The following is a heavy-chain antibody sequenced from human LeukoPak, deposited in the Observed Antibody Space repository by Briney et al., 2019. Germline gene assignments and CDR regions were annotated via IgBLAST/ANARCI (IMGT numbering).Heavy chain of an antibody. J-gene: IGHJ3*02. CDR1: GFTFDDYA. V-gene: IGHV3-9*01. D-gene: IGHD3-22*01. CDR2: ISWNSGSI. CDR3: AKALIPNYDSSGYYYTDAFDI. Sequence: QSGGSLRLSCAASGFTFDDYAMHWVRQAPGKGLEWVSGISWNSGSIGYADSVKGRFTISRDNAKNSLYLQMNSLRAEDTALYYCAKALIPNYDSSGYYYTDAFDIWGQGTMVTVSS.